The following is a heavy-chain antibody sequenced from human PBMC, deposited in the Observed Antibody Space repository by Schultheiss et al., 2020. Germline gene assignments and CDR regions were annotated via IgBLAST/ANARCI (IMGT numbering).Heavy chain of an antibody. J-gene: IGHJ4*02. D-gene: IGHD3-16*01. Sequence: GESLKISCAASGFTFSTYSMTWVRQAPGKGPEWVSSSGYNDHYKYYADSVKGRFTISRDDSQSMLYLQMNSLTVEDTAVYHCVRGGWGSASDYWGQGTLVTVSS. V-gene: IGHV3-23*01. CDR2: SGYNDHYK. CDR3: VRGGWGSASDY. CDR1: GFTFSTYS.